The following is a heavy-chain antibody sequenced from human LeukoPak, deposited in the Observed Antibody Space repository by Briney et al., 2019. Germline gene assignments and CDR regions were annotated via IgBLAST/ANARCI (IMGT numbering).Heavy chain of an antibody. J-gene: IGHJ6*02. CDR3: ARTGLTGLKLRGMDV. CDR2: ISAYNGDT. CDR1: DYTFSRYG. Sequence: GASVKVSCKASDYTFSRYGISWVRQAPGQGLEWMGWISAYNGDTNYAQKFQGRVTMTTDTSTSTAYMELRSLRSDDTAVYYCARTGLTGLKLRGMDVWGQGATVTVSS. D-gene: IGHD7-27*01. V-gene: IGHV1-18*01.